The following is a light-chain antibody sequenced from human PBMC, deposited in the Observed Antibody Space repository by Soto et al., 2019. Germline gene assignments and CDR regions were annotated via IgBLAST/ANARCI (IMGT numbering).Light chain of an antibody. J-gene: IGKJ1*01. Sequence: IQMTQSPSSLSASVGDRVTITCRASQSIGTSLNWYQQKPGKAPNLLIYAASSLQSGVPSRFSGRGSGTDFTLTISSLQPEDFATYYCQQSYSTPWTFGQGTKVDIK. CDR3: QQSYSTPWT. CDR1: QSIGTS. CDR2: AAS. V-gene: IGKV1-39*01.